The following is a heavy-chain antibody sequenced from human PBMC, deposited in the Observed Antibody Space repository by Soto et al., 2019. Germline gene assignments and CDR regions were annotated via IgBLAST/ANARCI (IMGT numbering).Heavy chain of an antibody. D-gene: IGHD3-22*01. J-gene: IGHJ4*02. V-gene: IGHV1-18*04. CDR3: ARVGRQSFYDGFPVY. CDR2: ISAYNGNT. CDR1: GYTFTTYS. Sequence: ASVKVSCKASGYTFTTYSIGWVRQAPGQRLEWIGWISAYNGNTNYAQKLQGRVTMATDTSTSTAYMELRSLRSDDTAVYYCARVGRQSFYDGFPVYWGQGTLVTVSS.